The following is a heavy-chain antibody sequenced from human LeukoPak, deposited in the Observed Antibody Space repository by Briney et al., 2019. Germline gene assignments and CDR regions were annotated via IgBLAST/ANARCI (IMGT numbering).Heavy chain of an antibody. D-gene: IGHD1-1*01. V-gene: IGHV4-59*01. CDR2: IYYSGST. Sequence: XXIGYIYYSGSTNYNPSLESRVTISVDTSKNQFSLKLSSVTAADTAVYYCARVGGGKRAVDYWGQGTLVTVSS. J-gene: IGHJ4*02. CDR3: ARVGGGKRAVDY.